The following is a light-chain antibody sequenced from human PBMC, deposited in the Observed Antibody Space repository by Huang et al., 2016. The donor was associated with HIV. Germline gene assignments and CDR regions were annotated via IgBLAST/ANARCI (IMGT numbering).Light chain of an antibody. J-gene: IGKJ2*01. CDR3: QQYNSWPPYT. CDR2: AAS. CDR1: QSISRY. V-gene: IGKV3-15*01. Sequence: EIVMTQSPATLAVSPGEGATLSCRASQSISRYLAWYQQKPGLAPRLLIYAASTRATGVPARLSGSGSVTDFTLTISSLQSEDFAVYYCQQYNSWPPYTFGQGTKVEIQ.